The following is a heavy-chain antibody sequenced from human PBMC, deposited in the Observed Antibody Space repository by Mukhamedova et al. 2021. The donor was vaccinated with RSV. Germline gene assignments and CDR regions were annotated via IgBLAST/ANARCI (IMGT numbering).Heavy chain of an antibody. V-gene: IGHV3-23*01. CDR2: LSGNGGTT. CDR3: AQSSWGYLPRSGMGY. Sequence: GLEWVSGLSGNGGTTYYADSVKGRFTISRDNSKSTLYLQMNSLRADDTGIYYCAQSSWGYLPRSGMGYWGQGTQVTVPS. D-gene: IGHD3-16*01. J-gene: IGHJ4*02.